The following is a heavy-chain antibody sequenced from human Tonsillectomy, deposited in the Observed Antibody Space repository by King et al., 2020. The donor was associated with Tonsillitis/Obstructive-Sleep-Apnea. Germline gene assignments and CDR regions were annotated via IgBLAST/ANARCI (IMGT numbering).Heavy chain of an antibody. V-gene: IGHV4-59*01. CDR3: ARDMVLEAGGDAFDI. J-gene: IGHJ3*02. D-gene: IGHD2-8*01. CDR1: GGSISSYY. CDR2: INYSGST. Sequence: VQLQESGPGLVKPSETLSLTCTVSGGSISSYYWNWIRQPPGKGLEWIGYINYSGSTNYNPSLKSRVTISVDTSKKQLSLKLSSVTAADTAVYYCARDMVLEAGGDAFDIWGHGTMVIVSS.